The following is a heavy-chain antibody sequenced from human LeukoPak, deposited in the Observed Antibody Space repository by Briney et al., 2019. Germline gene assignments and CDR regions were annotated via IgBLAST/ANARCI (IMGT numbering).Heavy chain of an antibody. D-gene: IGHD3-16*01. CDR3: VRMYYEDRREVNWFDP. V-gene: IGHV1-8*01. J-gene: IGHJ5*02. CDR1: GYTFSSYG. Sequence: ASVKVSCKASGYTFSSYGINWVRQAAGQGPEWMGWMDPNSGNTGYAQKFQGRVTLTRNTSISTAYMELSSLESEDTAVYYCVRMYYEDRREVNWFDPWGQGTLVTVSS. CDR2: MDPNSGNT.